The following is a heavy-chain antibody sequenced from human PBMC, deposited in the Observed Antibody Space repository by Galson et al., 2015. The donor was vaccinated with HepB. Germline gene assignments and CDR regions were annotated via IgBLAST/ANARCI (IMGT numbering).Heavy chain of an antibody. J-gene: IGHJ5*02. CDR2: ISSSSSYI. CDR1: GFTFSTYS. V-gene: IGHV3-21*01. D-gene: IGHD3-3*01. Sequence: SLRLSCAASGFTFSTYSMSWVRQAPGKGLEWVSSISSSSSYIYYADSVRGRFTISRDNAKNSLYLQMNSLRAEDTAVYYCARHNWREVFQVTWFDPWGQGTLVTASS. CDR3: ARHNWREVFQVTWFDP.